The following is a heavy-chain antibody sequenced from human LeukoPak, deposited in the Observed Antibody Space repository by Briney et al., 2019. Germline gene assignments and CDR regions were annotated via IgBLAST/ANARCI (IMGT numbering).Heavy chain of an antibody. CDR1: RFTFSSYS. CDR2: ISSSSSYI. D-gene: IGHD6-13*01. Sequence: PGGSLRLSCAASRFTFSSYSMNWVRQAPAKGLEWVSSISSSSSYIYYADSVKGRFTISRDNAKNSLYLQMNSLRAEDTAVYYCARGIAAAGTLIWGQGTMVTVSS. V-gene: IGHV3-21*01. J-gene: IGHJ3*02. CDR3: ARGIAAAGTLI.